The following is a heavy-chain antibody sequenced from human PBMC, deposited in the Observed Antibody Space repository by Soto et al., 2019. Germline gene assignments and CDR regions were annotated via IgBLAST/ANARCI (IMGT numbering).Heavy chain of an antibody. Sequence: SETLSLTCTVSGGSISSYYWSWIRQPPGKGLEWIGYIYYSGSTNYNPSLKSRVTISVDTSKNQFSLKLSSVTAADTAVYYCARDSLHDYGDYGQGINYYYGMDVWGQGTTVTVSS. V-gene: IGHV4-59*01. J-gene: IGHJ6*02. CDR3: ARDSLHDYGDYGQGINYYYGMDV. CDR2: IYYSGST. CDR1: GGSISSYY. D-gene: IGHD4-17*01.